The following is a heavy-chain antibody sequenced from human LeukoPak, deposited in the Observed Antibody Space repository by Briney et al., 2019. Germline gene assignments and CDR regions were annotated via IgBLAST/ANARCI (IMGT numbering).Heavy chain of an antibody. V-gene: IGHV3-48*01. CDR1: GFTFSSYS. CDR2: ISSSSSTI. Sequence: PGGSLRLSCAASGFTFSSYSMNWGRQAPGEGLGWASYISSSSSTIYYADSVKGRFTISRDNAKNSLYLQMNSLRAEDTAVYYCARGGRGSYYPFDYWGQGTLVTVSS. CDR3: ARGGRGSYYPFDY. D-gene: IGHD1-26*01. J-gene: IGHJ4*02.